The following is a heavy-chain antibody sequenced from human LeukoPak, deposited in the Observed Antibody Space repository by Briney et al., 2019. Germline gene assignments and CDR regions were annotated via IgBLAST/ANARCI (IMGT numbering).Heavy chain of an antibody. V-gene: IGHV4-61*01. D-gene: IGHD1-1*01. Sequence: SETLSLTCTVSGGSVSSGSCYWSWIRQPPGKGLEWIGYMYYSGSTNYNPSLKSRVTISVDTSKNQFSLKLSSVTAADTALYYCARWGGTGYDYWGQGTLVTVSS. J-gene: IGHJ4*02. CDR1: GGSVSSGSCY. CDR3: ARWGGTGYDY. CDR2: MYYSGST.